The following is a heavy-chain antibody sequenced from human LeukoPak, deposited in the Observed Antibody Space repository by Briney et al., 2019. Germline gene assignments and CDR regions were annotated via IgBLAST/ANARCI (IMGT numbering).Heavy chain of an antibody. V-gene: IGHV3-23*01. Sequence: PGGSLRLSCAASGFTFSNYAMIWVRQAPGKGLEWVSAIGGGGGNTYYAESVKGRFTISRDNSKNTLYLQMNSLRAEDTAVYYCVRHSGSALGDAFDIWGQGTMVTVSS. J-gene: IGHJ3*02. CDR3: VRHSGSALGDAFDI. CDR2: IGGGGGNT. D-gene: IGHD1-26*01. CDR1: GFTFSNYA.